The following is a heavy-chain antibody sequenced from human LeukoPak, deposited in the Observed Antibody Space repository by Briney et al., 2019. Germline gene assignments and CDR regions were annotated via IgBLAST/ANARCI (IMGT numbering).Heavy chain of an antibody. CDR3: ARDGYCTSTSCSPWSWFDP. V-gene: IGHV1-69*13. CDR1: GGTFSSYA. Sequence: SVKVSCKASGGTFSSYAISWVRQAPGQGLEWMGGIIPIFGTANYAQKFQGRVTITADESTSTAYMELSSLRSEDTAVYYCARDGYCTSTSCSPWSWFDPWGQGTLVTVSS. J-gene: IGHJ5*02. D-gene: IGHD2-2*01. CDR2: IIPIFGTA.